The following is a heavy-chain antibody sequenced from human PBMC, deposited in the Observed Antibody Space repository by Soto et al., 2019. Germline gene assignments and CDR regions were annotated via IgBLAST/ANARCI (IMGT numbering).Heavy chain of an antibody. J-gene: IGHJ4*02. Sequence: EVQLVESGGGLVQPGGSLRLSCAASGFTFSNYAMHWVRQPTGKGLEWVSGIGAAGDTYYPGSVKGRFTISRENAKNSLYLQMNSLRAGDTAVYYCAAGGVTSVAQFAYWGQGTLVTVSS. D-gene: IGHD3-16*01. CDR1: GFTFSNYA. CDR2: IGAAGDT. CDR3: AAGGVTSVAQFAY. V-gene: IGHV3-13*01.